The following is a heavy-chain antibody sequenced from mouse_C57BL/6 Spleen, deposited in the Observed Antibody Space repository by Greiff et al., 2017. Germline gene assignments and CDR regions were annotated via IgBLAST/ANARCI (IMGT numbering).Heavy chain of an antibody. CDR1: GYSITSGYD. D-gene: IGHD2-3*01. CDR2: ISYSGST. V-gene: IGHV3-1*01. CDR3: AREGADGYYSAWFAY. Sequence: EVMLVESGPGMVKPSQSLSLTCTVTGYSITSGYDWHWIRHFPGNKLEWMGYISYSGSTNYNPSLKSRISITHDTSKNHFFLKLNSVTTEDTATYYCAREGADGYYSAWFAYWGQGTLVTVSA. J-gene: IGHJ3*01.